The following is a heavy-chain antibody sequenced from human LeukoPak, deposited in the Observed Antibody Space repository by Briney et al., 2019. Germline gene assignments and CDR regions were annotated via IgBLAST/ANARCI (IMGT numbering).Heavy chain of an antibody. V-gene: IGHV1-46*03. CDR3: ARGPLFWSGFPPGYDY. CDR2: INPSGGST. Sequence: ASVKVSCXASGYTFTSYYMHWVRQALGQGLEWMGIINPSGGSTSYAQKFQGRVTMTRDTSTSTVYMELSSLRSEDTAVYYCARGPLFWSGFPPGYDYWGQGTLVTVSS. D-gene: IGHD3-3*01. J-gene: IGHJ4*02. CDR1: GYTFTSYY.